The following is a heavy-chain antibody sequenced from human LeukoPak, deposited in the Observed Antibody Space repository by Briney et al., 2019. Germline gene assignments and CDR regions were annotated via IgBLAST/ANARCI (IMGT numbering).Heavy chain of an antibody. D-gene: IGHD2-2*01. CDR2: ISYDGSNK. V-gene: IGHV3-30*18. Sequence: PGRSLRLSCAASGFTFSSYGMHWVRQAPGKGLEWVAVISYDGSNKYYADSVKGRFTISRDNSKNTLYLQMNSLRAEDTAVYYCAEPQHQLWDAFDIWGQGTMVTVSS. J-gene: IGHJ3*02. CDR3: AEPQHQLWDAFDI. CDR1: GFTFSSYG.